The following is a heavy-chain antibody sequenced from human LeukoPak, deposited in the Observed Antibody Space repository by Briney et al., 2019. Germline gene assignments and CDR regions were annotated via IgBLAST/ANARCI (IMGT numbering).Heavy chain of an antibody. D-gene: IGHD3-22*01. V-gene: IGHV3-30*02. Sequence: GGSLRLSCAASGFTFSSYGMHWVRPAPGKVLEGVAFIRYDGSNNYYASSVKGRSIFSRDNSKNTLYLQMNSLRAEDTAVYYWARDLGQYYDTSDNWFDPWGQGTLVTVSS. CDR3: ARDLGQYYDTSDNWFDP. J-gene: IGHJ5*02. CDR1: GFTFSSYG. CDR2: IRYDGSNN.